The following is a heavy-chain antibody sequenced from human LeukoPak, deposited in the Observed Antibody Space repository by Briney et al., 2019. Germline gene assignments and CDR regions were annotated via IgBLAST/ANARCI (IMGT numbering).Heavy chain of an antibody. V-gene: IGHV1-69*06. Sequence: ASVNVSCKASGGTFSSYAISWVRQAPGQGLEWMGGIIPIFGTANYAQKFQGRVAMTEDTSTDTAYMELSSLRSEDTAVYYCATGVVAPTDYWGQGTLVTVSS. D-gene: IGHD3-22*01. CDR3: ATGVVAPTDY. J-gene: IGHJ4*02. CDR1: GGTFSSYA. CDR2: IIPIFGTA.